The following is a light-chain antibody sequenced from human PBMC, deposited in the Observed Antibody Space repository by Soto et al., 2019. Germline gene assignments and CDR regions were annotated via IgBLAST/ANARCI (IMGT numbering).Light chain of an antibody. CDR1: QDISNF. J-gene: IGKJ4*01. V-gene: IGKV1-33*01. CDR2: DVS. Sequence: DIQMTQYPSSLSASVVHRVTITCQASQDISNFLNWYHQAPGKAPQLLTYDVSNLQPGVASRFSGSGSGTDFTFTISTLQLEDIGTFYCQQYDKQPVTFGGGTKV. CDR3: QQYDKQPVT.